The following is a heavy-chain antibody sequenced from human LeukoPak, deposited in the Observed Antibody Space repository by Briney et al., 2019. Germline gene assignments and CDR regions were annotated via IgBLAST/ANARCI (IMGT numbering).Heavy chain of an antibody. J-gene: IGHJ4*02. CDR1: GFIFDDYD. D-gene: IGHD3-22*01. V-gene: IGHV3-20*04. Sequence: GGSLRLSCAASGFIFDDYDMSWVRQAPGEGLEWVANINWNAGTIGYADSMRGRFTISRDNAKNSVYLQMNSLRVEDTAFYYCARGLMGGYPRFDYWGQGTLVTVSS. CDR3: ARGLMGGYPRFDY. CDR2: INWNAGTI.